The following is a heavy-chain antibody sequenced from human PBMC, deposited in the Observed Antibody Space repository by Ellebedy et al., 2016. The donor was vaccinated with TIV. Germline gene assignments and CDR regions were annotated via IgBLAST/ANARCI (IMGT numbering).Heavy chain of an antibody. Sequence: ASVKVSXXASGYTFTSYGISWVRQAPGQGLEWMGWISAYNGNTNYAQKFQGRVTMTEDTSTDTAYMELSSLRSEDTAVYYCATGLFSYNYGMDVWGQGTTVTVSS. J-gene: IGHJ6*02. CDR1: GYTFTSYG. V-gene: IGHV1-18*01. CDR2: ISAYNGNT. D-gene: IGHD6-19*01. CDR3: ATGLFSYNYGMDV.